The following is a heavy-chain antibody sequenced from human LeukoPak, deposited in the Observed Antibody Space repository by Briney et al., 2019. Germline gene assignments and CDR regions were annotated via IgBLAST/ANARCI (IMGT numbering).Heavy chain of an antibody. V-gene: IGHV3-23*01. CDR2: ISGRDGST. D-gene: IGHD3-10*01. CDR3: ARTAGSYYFDY. J-gene: IGHJ4*02. CDR1: GFTFSSYA. Sequence: GGSLRLSCAASGFTFSSYAMSWVRQAPGKGLEWVSAISGRDGSTYYADSVKGRFTISRDNAKNSLYLQMNSPRAEDTAVYYCARTAGSYYFDYWGQGTLVTVSS.